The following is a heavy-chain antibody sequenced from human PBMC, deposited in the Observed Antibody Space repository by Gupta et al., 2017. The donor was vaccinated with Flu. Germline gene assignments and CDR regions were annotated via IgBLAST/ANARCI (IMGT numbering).Heavy chain of an antibody. CDR1: GGAFSSYA. Sequence: QVQLVQSGAAVRKPGSLVTYSCKASGGAFSSYAIRWGRQAPGHGLDWRGGIIPILGTANCAQKFQGRVTITTDKSTSTAYMELSSLRSEDTAVYYGARVKWSENSGSSKTVPSTYYYYYMGVWGKGTTVTVSS. D-gene: IGHD2-2*01. V-gene: IGHV1-69*06. J-gene: IGHJ6*03. CDR2: IIPILGTA. CDR3: ARVKWSENSGSSKTVPSTYYYYYMGV.